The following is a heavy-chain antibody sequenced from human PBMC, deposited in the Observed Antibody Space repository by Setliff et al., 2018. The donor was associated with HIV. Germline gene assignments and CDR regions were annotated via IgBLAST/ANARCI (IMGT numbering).Heavy chain of an antibody. D-gene: IGHD2-15*01. Sequence: ASVKVSCKASGYTFTHYAISWVRQAPGQGLEYLGWISAYNGNTNYAQKVQGRITMTTDASTSTVDMELRSLTSDDTAVDYCARLASGGWPLEVFEIWGQGTMVTVSS. CDR3: ARLASGGWPLEVFEI. CDR1: GYTFTHYA. V-gene: IGHV1-18*01. CDR2: ISAYNGNT. J-gene: IGHJ3*02.